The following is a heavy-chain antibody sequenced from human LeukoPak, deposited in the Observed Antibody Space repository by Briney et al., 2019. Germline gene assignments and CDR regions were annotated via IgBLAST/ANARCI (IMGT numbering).Heavy chain of an antibody. Sequence: PGGSLRLSCAASGFTFSSYAMSWVRQAPGKGLEWVSAISGGGGSTYYADSVKGRFTISRDNSKNTLYLQMNSLRAEDTAVYYCAKGPPVKYYDILTGYPIDYWGQGTLVTVSS. CDR3: AKGPPVKYYDILTGYPIDY. CDR2: ISGGGGST. J-gene: IGHJ4*02. CDR1: GFTFSSYA. V-gene: IGHV3-23*01. D-gene: IGHD3-9*01.